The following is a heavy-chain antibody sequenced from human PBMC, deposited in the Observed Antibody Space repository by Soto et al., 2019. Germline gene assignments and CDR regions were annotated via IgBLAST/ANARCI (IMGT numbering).Heavy chain of an antibody. V-gene: IGHV1-69*01. J-gene: IGHJ6*02. CDR2: IIPIFGTA. CDR1: GGTFSSYA. D-gene: IGHD6-19*01. CDR3: AREGYSSGWYSGGYYYYYGMDV. Sequence: QVQLVQSGAEVKKPGSSVKVSCKASGGTFSSYAISWVRQAPGQGLEWMGGIIPIFGTANYAQKFQGRVTITADESTSTAYMELSSLRSEDTAVYYCAREGYSSGWYSGGYYYYYGMDVWGQGTTVTVSS.